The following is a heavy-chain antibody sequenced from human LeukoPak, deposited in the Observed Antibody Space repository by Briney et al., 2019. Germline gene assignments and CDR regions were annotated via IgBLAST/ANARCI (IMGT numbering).Heavy chain of an antibody. V-gene: IGHV3-48*04. CDR1: GFSFSTHS. CDR2: NSNSDNAK. CDR3: ARTVTMRPPYFDP. Sequence: GGSLRLSCAGSGFSFSTHSLSWVRQAPGQGLEWISKNSNSDNAKYYADSVEGRFTISRDNAKKSLYLQMNSLRAEDTAVYYCARTVTMRPPYFDPWGQGTLVTVSS. J-gene: IGHJ5*02. D-gene: IGHD4-17*01.